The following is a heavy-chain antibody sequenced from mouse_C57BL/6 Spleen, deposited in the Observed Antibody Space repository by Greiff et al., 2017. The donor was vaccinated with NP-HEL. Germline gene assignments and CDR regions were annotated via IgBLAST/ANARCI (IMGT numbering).Heavy chain of an antibody. Sequence: QVQLQQSGAELVKPGASVKISCKASGYAFSSYWMNWVKQRPGKGLEWIGQIYPGDGDTNYNGKFKGKATLTADKSSSTAYMQLSSLTSEDSAVYFCARSIRAGSGIYYDYDGPWFAYWGQGTLVTVSA. CDR2: IYPGDGDT. V-gene: IGHV1-80*01. CDR3: ARSIRAGSGIYYDYDGPWFAY. J-gene: IGHJ3*01. D-gene: IGHD2-4*01. CDR1: GYAFSSYW.